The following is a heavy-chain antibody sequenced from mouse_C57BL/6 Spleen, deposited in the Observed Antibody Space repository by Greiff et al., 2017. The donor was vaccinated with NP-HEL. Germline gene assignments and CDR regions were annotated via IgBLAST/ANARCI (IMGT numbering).Heavy chain of an antibody. Sequence: QVQLQQPGAELVKPGASVKLSCKASGYTFTSYWMHWVKQRPGQGLEWIGMIHPNSGSTNYNEKFKSKATLTVDKSSSTAYMQLSSLTSEDSAVYYCARVPQLGNWYFDVWGTGTTVTVSS. D-gene: IGHD4-1*02. CDR2: IHPNSGST. J-gene: IGHJ1*03. CDR3: ARVPQLGNWYFDV. V-gene: IGHV1-64*01. CDR1: GYTFTSYW.